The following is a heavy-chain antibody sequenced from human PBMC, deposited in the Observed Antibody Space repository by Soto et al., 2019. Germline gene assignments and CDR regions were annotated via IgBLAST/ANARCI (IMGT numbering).Heavy chain of an antibody. V-gene: IGHV3-74*01. J-gene: IGHJ4*02. CDR1: GFTFSSYW. CDR2: VYSDGSST. CDR3: ARAMSSGSYFDY. D-gene: IGHD1-26*01. Sequence: EVQLVESGGGLVQPGGSLRLSCAASGFTFSSYWMHWVRQVSGKGLVWVSRVYSDGSSTSYADSVKGRFTISRDNAKNTLYLQMNSLRAEDTAVYCCARAMSSGSYFDYWGQGTLVTVSS.